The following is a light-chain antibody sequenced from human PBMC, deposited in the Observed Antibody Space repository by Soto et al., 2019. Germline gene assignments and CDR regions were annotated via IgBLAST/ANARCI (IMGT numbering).Light chain of an antibody. CDR2: GAS. CDR3: QQYGSSPLT. CDR1: QSVSSRY. J-gene: IGKJ4*01. Sequence: EIVLTQSPGTLSLSPGDTATLSCRASQSVSSRYLGWYQQRPGQAPRLLIYGASSRATGIPDRFSGSGSGTDFTLTISRLEPEDFAVYYCQQYGSSPLTFGGGTKVEIK. V-gene: IGKV3-20*01.